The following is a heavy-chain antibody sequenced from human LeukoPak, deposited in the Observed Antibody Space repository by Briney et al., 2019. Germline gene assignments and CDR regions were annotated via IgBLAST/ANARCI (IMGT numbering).Heavy chain of an antibody. CDR3: ARGPRRDYYDSSGYY. Sequence: ASVKVSCKASGYTFTSYDINWVRQATGQGLEWMGWMNPNSGNTGYAQKFQGRVTMTRNTSISAAYMELSSLRSEDTAVYYCARGPRRDYYDSSGYYWGQGTLVTVSS. CDR2: MNPNSGNT. CDR1: GYTFTSYD. V-gene: IGHV1-8*01. J-gene: IGHJ4*02. D-gene: IGHD3-22*01.